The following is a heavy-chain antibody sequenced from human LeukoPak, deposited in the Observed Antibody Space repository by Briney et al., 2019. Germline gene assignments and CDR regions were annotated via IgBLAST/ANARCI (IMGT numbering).Heavy chain of an antibody. CDR2: IKSKTDGGTT. CDR3: ARFDP. V-gene: IGHV3-15*01. J-gene: IGHJ5*02. Sequence: PGGSLRLSCAASGFTFSSYAMSWVRQAPGKGLEWVCRIKSKTDGGTTDYAAPVKGRFTISRDDSKNTLYLQMNSLKTEDTAVYPPARFDPWGQGTLVTVSS. CDR1: GFTFSSYA.